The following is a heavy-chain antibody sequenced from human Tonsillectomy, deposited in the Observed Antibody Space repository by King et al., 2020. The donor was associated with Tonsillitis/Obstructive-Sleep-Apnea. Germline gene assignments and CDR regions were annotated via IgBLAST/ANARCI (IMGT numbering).Heavy chain of an antibody. V-gene: IGHV3-23*04. J-gene: IGHJ3*01. D-gene: IGHD4-17*01. CDR2: ISGSGGST. CDR1: GFTFSSYA. CDR3: AKDKFGDPADSFDF. Sequence: VQLVESGGGLVQPGGSLRLSCAASGFTFSSYAMSWVRQAPGKGLDWVSTISGSGGSTYYADSVKGRFTISRDNSKNTLYLQMSSLRAEDTAIYYCAKDKFGDPADSFDFCGQGTMLIVAS.